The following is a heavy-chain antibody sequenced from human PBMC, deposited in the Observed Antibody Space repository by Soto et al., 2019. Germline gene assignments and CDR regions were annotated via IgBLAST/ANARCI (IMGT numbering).Heavy chain of an antibody. CDR2: IYYSGSS. Sequence: QVQLQESGPGLVKPSETLSLTCTVSGGSIGNSYWSWIRQSPGKGLEWIGYIYYSGSSNYNPSLKSLVSISVYTSNNQFSLKLSSVTAADTAVIYFARNSSSWPIFDYWGQGFLVIVS. J-gene: IGHJ4*02. D-gene: IGHD6-13*01. CDR1: GGSIGNSY. CDR3: ARNSSSWPIFDY. V-gene: IGHV4-59*08.